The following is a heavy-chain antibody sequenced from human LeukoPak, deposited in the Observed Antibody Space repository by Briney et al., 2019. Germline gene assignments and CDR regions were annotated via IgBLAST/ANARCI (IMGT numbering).Heavy chain of an antibody. CDR2: VYTSGST. J-gene: IGHJ4*02. V-gene: IGHV4-4*07. CDR1: GGSITSYY. Sequence: SETLSLTCTVSGGSITSYYWSWIRQPAGKGLEWIGRVYTSGSTNYNPSLKGRVTISVDTSKKQFSLELSSVTAADTAVYYCARTCGYSYASYYFDYWGQGTLVTVSS. CDR3: ARTCGYSYASYYFDY. D-gene: IGHD5-18*01.